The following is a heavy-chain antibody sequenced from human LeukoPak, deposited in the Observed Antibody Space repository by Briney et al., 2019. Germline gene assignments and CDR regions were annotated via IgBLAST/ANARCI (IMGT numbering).Heavy chain of an antibody. CDR1: GGTFSSYA. V-gene: IGHV1-69*05. CDR2: IIPIFGTA. D-gene: IGHD3-22*01. J-gene: IGHJ6*03. Sequence: SVKVSCKASGGTFSSYAISCVRQAPGQGLEWMGRIIPIFGTANYAQKFQGRVTITTDESTSTAYMELSSLRSEDTAVYYCARDVTTYYYDSSGPGYMDVWGKGTTVTVSS. CDR3: ARDVTTYYYDSSGPGYMDV.